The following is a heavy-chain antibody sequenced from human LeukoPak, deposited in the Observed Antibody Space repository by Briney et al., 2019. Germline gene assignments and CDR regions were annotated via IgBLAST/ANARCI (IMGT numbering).Heavy chain of an antibody. J-gene: IGHJ4*02. CDR3: ARDRLSIPFDY. CDR1: GFTFSTYI. V-gene: IGHV3-21*01. Sequence: GGPLRLSCAASGFTFSTYIMNWVRQAPGKGLEWVSSISSSSSYIYYADSVKGRFTISRDNAKNSLYLQMNSLRAEDTAVYYCARDRLSIPFDYWGQGTLVTVSS. D-gene: IGHD2-21*01. CDR2: ISSSSSYI.